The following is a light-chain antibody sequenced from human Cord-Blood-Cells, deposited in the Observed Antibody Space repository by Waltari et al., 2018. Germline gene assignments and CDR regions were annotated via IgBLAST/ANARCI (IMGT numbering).Light chain of an antibody. CDR1: SRAVGGYNY. CDR3: CSYAGSYTP. V-gene: IGLV2-11*01. J-gene: IGLJ1*01. CDR2: DVS. Sequence: QSALTQPRSVSGSPGQSVTISCTGTSRAVGGYNYVSWYQQHPGKAPKLMIYDVSKWPSGVPDRFSGSKSGNTASLTISGLQAEDEADYYCCSYAGSYTPFGTGTKVTVL.